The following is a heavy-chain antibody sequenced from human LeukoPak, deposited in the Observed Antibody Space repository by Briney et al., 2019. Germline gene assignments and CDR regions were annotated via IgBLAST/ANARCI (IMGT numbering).Heavy chain of an antibody. V-gene: IGHV3-30*18. CDR3: AKERSSSHGLDY. J-gene: IGHJ4*02. Sequence: PGGSLRLSCAASGFTFSSYGMHWVRQAPGKGLEWVAVISYDGSNKYYADSVKGRFSISRDNSKNTLYLQMNSLRAEDTAVYYCAKERSSSHGLDYWGQGTLVTVSS. CDR2: ISYDGSNK. CDR1: GFTFSSYG. D-gene: IGHD6-6*01.